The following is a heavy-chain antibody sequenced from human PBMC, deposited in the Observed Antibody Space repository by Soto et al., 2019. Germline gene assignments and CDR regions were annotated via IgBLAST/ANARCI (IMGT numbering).Heavy chain of an antibody. J-gene: IGHJ4*02. D-gene: IGHD3-3*01. V-gene: IGHV3-33*01. CDR3: ARGRPPVGVVIPPGGAIDY. Sequence: GGSLRLSCAASGFTFSSYGMHWVPQAPGKGLEWVAVIWYDGSNKYYADSVKGRFTISRDNSKNTRYLQMNSRRAEDTAVYYCARGRPPVGVVIPPGGAIDYWGQGTLVTVSS. CDR1: GFTFSSYG. CDR2: IWYDGSNK.